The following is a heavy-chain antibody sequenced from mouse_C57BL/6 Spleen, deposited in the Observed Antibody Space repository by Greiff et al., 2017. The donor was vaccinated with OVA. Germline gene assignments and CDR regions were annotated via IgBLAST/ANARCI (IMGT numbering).Heavy chain of an antibody. V-gene: IGHV5-4*01. CDR1: GFTFSSYA. D-gene: IGHD1-1*01. CDR3: ARDYYYGSGFAY. J-gene: IGHJ3*01. CDR2: ISDGGSYT. Sequence: EVKLVESGGGLVKPGGSLKLSCVASGFTFSSYAMSWVRQTPEKRLEWVATISDGGSYTYYPDNVKGRFTISRDNAKNNLYLQMSHLKSEDTAMYYCARDYYYGSGFAYWGQGTLVTVSA.